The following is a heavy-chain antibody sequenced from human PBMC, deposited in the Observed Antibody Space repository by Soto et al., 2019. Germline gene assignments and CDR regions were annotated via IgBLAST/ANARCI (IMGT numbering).Heavy chain of an antibody. CDR2: ISTTSFTI. Sequence: EVRLMESGGGLAQPGGSLRLSCAASGFSFSTYNMDWVRQAPGKGPEWIAYISTTSFTIYYADSVKGRFTISRDNDRNSLYLEMDSLSDEDTAVYCCARDRCYDGTCFSASVSRGQGTLVTVSS. D-gene: IGHD3-16*01. V-gene: IGHV3-48*02. CDR3: ARDRCYDGTCFSASVS. CDR1: GFSFSTYN. J-gene: IGHJ4*02.